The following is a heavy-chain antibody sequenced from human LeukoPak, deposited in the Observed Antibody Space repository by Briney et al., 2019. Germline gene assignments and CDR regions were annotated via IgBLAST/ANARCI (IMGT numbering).Heavy chain of an antibody. D-gene: IGHD6-13*01. CDR3: ARGSAAHELYYYYYMDV. J-gene: IGHJ6*03. Sequence: SETLSLTCTVSGGSISSYYWSWIRQPPGKGLEWIGYIYYSGSTNYNPSLKSRVTISVDTSKNQFSLKLSSVTAADTAVYYCARGSAAHELYYYYYMDVWGKGTTVTISS. V-gene: IGHV4-59*01. CDR2: IYYSGST. CDR1: GGSISSYY.